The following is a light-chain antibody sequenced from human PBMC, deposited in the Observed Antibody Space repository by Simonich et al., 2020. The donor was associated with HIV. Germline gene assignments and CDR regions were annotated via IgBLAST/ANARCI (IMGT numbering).Light chain of an antibody. CDR2: GAS. J-gene: IGKJ3*01. CDR3: QQYGSSFT. CDR1: QSVSSN. V-gene: IGKV3-20*01. Sequence: DIVMTQSPATLSVSPGERATLSCRASQSVSSNLAWYQQKPGQAPRRLSYGASSRATGIPDRFSGSGSGTDVTLTISRLEPEDVAVYYCQQYGSSFTFGPGTKVDIK.